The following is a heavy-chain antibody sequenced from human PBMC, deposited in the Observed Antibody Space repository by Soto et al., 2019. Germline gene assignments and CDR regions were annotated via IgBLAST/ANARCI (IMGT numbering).Heavy chain of an antibody. V-gene: IGHV3-15*01. J-gene: IGHJ4*02. CDR2: IKSNTDGGTI. D-gene: IGHD6-19*01. CDR1: GFTFNSAP. Sequence: EVQLVESGGGLVKPGESLRLSCAASGFTFNSAPMSWVRQAPGKGLEWVGRIKSNTDGGTIDYPAPVKGRFTISRDDSKTTLYLQMNSLKIEDTAVYYCTTPAIAVAGTQPFNYWGQGALVTVSS. CDR3: TTPAIAVAGTQPFNY.